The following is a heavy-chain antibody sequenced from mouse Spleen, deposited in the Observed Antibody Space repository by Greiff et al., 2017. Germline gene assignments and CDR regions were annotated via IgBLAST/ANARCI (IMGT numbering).Heavy chain of an antibody. CDR1: GFNITDYY. J-gene: IGHJ3*01. V-gene: IGHV14-2*01. D-gene: IGHD2-4*01. CDR3: APHYDRFAY. CDR2: IDPEDGET. Sequence: VQLKESGAELVKPGASVKLSCTASGFNITDYYMHWVKQRTEQGLEWIGRIDPEDGETKYAPKFQGKATITADTSSNTAYLQLSSLTSEDTAVYYCAPHYDRFAYWGQGTLVTVSA.